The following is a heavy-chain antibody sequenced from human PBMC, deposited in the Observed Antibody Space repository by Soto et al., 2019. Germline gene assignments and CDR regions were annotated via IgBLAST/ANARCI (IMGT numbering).Heavy chain of an antibody. CDR2: IIPIFGTA. CDR3: AYAGHYYDGSGSISYFDY. CDR1: GGTFSSYA. D-gene: IGHD3-22*01. Sequence: QVQLVQSGAEVKKPGSSVKVSCKASGGTFSSYAISWVRQAPGQGLEWMGGIIPIFGTANYAQKFQGGVTITAGESTSTAYRELSSLRSEETAVYYCAYAGHYYDGSGSISYFDYWGQGTLVTVSS. J-gene: IGHJ4*02. V-gene: IGHV1-69*12.